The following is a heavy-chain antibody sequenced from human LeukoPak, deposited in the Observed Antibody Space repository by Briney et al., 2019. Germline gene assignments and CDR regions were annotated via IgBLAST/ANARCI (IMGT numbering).Heavy chain of an antibody. CDR2: INPNSGGT. D-gene: IGHD5/OR15-5a*01. V-gene: IGHV1-2*02. Sequence: ASVTVSCKASGYTFTGYYMHWVRQAPGQGLEWMGWINPNSGGTNYAQKFQGRVTMTRDTSISTAYMELSRLRSDDTAVYYCARDVYVYYYYGMDVWGQGTTVTVSS. J-gene: IGHJ6*02. CDR1: GYTFTGYY. CDR3: ARDVYVYYYYGMDV.